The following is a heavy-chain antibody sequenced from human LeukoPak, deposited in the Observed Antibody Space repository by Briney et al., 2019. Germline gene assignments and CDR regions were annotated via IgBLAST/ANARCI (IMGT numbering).Heavy chain of an antibody. D-gene: IGHD6-19*01. V-gene: IGHV3-23*01. CDR1: GFTFSSYA. J-gene: IGHJ3*02. CDR3: AKPGYSSGWYLLWGDAFDI. CDR2: ISGSGGST. Sequence: PGGSLKLSCAASGFTFSSYAMSWVRQAPGKGLEWVSAISGSGGSTYYADSVKGRFTISRDNSKNTLYLQMNSLRAEDTAVYYCAKPGYSSGWYLLWGDAFDIWGQGTMVTVSS.